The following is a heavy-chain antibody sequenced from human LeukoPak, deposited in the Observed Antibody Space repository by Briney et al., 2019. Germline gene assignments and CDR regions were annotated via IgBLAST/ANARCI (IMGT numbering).Heavy chain of an antibody. CDR3: ARRSIAAAGTSSWFDP. CDR1: GGSFSGYY. J-gene: IGHJ5*02. V-gene: IGHV4-34*01. CDR2: INHSGST. Sequence: SETLSLTCAVYGGSFSGYYWSWLRQPPGKGLEWIGEINHSGSTNYNPSLKSRVTISVDTSKNQFSLELSSVTAADTAVYYCARRSIAAAGTSSWFDPWGQGTLVTVSS. D-gene: IGHD6-13*01.